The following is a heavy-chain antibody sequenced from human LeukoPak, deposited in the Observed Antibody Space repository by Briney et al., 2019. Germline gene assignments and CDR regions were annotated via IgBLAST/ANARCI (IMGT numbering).Heavy chain of an antibody. J-gene: IGHJ4*02. CDR3: ARVHSSSWYWSFDY. V-gene: IGHV3-21*01. CDR2: ISSSNSYI. CDR1: GFTFSTYS. Sequence: GGSLRLSCAASGFTFSTYSMNWVRQAPGKGLEWVSSISSSNSYIYYADSVKGRFTISRDNAQNSLYLQMNSLRAEDTAVYYCARVHSSSWYWSFDYWGQGTLVTVSS. D-gene: IGHD6-13*01.